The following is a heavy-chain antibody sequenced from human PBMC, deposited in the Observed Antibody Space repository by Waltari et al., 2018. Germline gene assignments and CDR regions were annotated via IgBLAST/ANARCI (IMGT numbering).Heavy chain of an antibody. J-gene: IGHJ4*02. CDR2: LDPEDGET. D-gene: IGHD1-26*01. V-gene: IGHV1-24*01. CDR3: PTGASGSYEGFDY. CDR1: GYTLTELS. Sequence: QVQLVQSGAEVKKPGASVKVSCKVSGYTLTELSMHWVRQAPGKGLEWMGGLDPEDGETIYAQRFHARVTITADTSTDTAYMVLSSLGSEDTAVYYCPTGASGSYEGFDYWGQGTLVTVSS.